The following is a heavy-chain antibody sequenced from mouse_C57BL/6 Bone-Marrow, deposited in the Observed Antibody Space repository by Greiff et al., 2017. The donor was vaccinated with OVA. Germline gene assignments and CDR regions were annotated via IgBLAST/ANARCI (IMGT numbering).Heavy chain of an antibody. D-gene: IGHD2-3*01. CDR2: ISYDGSN. Sequence: EVQLQQSGPGLVKPSQSLSLTCSVTGYSITSGYYWNWIRQFPGNKLEWMGYISYDGSNNYNPSLKNRISINRDTSKNQFFLKLNSVTTEDTATYYCARDGYYYFDYWGQGTTLTVSS. CDR3: ARDGYYYFDY. CDR1: GYSITSGYY. J-gene: IGHJ2*01. V-gene: IGHV3-6*01.